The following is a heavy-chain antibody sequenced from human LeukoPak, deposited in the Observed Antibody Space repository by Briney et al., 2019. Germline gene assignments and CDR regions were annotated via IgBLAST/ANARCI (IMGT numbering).Heavy chain of an antibody. V-gene: IGHV1-18*04. CDR2: IHTYNGRT. CDR1: GYSFTSYY. CDR3: ARPSTLNHPGAFGV. D-gene: IGHD1-14*01. Sequence: ASVTVSCKASGYSFTSYYMQWLRQAPGQGLEWMGWIHTYNGRTNYAQRFQGRVTMTTDTSTTTAYMELRSLRSDDTAVYYCARPSTLNHPGAFGVWGQGTMVTVSS. J-gene: IGHJ3*01.